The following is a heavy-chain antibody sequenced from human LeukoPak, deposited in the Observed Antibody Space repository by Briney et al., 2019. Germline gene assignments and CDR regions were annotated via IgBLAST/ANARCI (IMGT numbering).Heavy chain of an antibody. CDR2: IYPGDSDT. J-gene: IGHJ3*02. Sequence: GESLKISCKGSGYSFTSYWIGWARQMPGKGLEWMGIIYPGDSDTRYSPSFQGQVTISADKSISTAYLQWSSLKASDTAMYYCAGGYYYDSSGFAGAFDIWGQGTMVTVSS. CDR1: GYSFTSYW. V-gene: IGHV5-51*01. D-gene: IGHD3-22*01. CDR3: AGGYYYDSSGFAGAFDI.